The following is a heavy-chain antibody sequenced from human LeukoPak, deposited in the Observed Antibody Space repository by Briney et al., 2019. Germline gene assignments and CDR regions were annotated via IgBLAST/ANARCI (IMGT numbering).Heavy chain of an antibody. CDR1: GFTFSSYA. CDR2: IYSGGTT. J-gene: IGHJ4*02. Sequence: PGGSLRLSCAASGFTFSSYAMSWVRQAPGKGLEWVSIIYSGGTTYYADSVKGRFTISRDNSKNTLYLQMNSLRAEDTAVYFCARDDRIGAAGTFDNWGQGTLVTVSS. D-gene: IGHD6-13*01. V-gene: IGHV3-23*01. CDR3: ARDDRIGAAGTFDN.